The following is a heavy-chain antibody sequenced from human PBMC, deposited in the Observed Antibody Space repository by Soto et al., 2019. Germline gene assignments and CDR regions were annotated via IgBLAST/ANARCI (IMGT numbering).Heavy chain of an antibody. D-gene: IGHD5-12*01. CDR3: ARDRRGLQSKTFDY. CDR1: GFTFSSYS. Sequence: HPGGSLRLSCAASGFTFSSYSMNWVRQAPGKGLEWVSYISSSSSTIYYADSVKGRFTISRDNAKNSLYLQMNSLRDEDTAVYYCARDRRGLQSKTFDYWGQGTLVTVPQ. J-gene: IGHJ4*02. CDR2: ISSSSSTI. V-gene: IGHV3-48*02.